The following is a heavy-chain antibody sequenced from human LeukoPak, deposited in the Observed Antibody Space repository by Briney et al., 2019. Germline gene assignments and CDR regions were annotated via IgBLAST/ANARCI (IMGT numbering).Heavy chain of an antibody. D-gene: IGHD3-3*01. J-gene: IGHJ4*02. CDR3: ARRDFGVVIGGSY. V-gene: IGHV1-2*02. CDR2: INPNSGGT. CDR1: GYTFTGCY. Sequence: ASVKVSCKASGYTFTGCYMHWVRQAPGQGLEWMGWINPNSGGTNYAQKFQGRVTMTRDTSISTAYMELSRLRSDDTAVYYCARRDFGVVIGGSYWGQGTLVTVSS.